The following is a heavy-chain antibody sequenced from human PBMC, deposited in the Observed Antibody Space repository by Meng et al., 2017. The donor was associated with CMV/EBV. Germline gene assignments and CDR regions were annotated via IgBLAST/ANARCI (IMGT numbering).Heavy chain of an antibody. Sequence: GGSLRLSCAASGFTFSSYWMSWVRQAPGKGLEWVANIKQDGSEKYYVDSVKGRFTISRDNAKNSLYLQMNSLRAEDTAVYYCARDLTRGTIFFGGMDVWGQGTTVTVSS. CDR3: ARDLTRGTIFFGGMDV. J-gene: IGHJ6*02. D-gene: IGHD3-3*01. CDR1: GFTFSSYW. V-gene: IGHV3-7*01. CDR2: IKQDGSEK.